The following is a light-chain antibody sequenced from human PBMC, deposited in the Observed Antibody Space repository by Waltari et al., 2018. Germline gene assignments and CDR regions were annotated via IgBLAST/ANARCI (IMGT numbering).Light chain of an antibody. V-gene: IGKV1-16*01. CDR1: QGIGDY. CDR2: GAT. CDR3: QHYHSFPLT. Sequence: DIQMTQSPSSVSASVGDRVTITCRASQGIGDYLAWFQQKPWKPPKALIYGATSLPSGVPSRFSGSVSGKDFTLTISSLQPEDFATYYCQHYHSFPLTFGGGTKVEIK. J-gene: IGKJ4*01.